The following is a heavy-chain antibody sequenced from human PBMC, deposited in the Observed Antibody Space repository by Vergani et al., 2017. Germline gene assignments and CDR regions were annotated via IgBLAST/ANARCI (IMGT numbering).Heavy chain of an antibody. Sequence: QVQLHESGPGLVKPSETLSLICSVSGVSMQSGSFYWTWLRQTAERRLVWMGSVYPSGTTNYNPSLHGRVTIFVDKSKNILSLRLNSVTAADTAVYYCARGETRTDWFDPWGQGTLVTVSS. CDR1: GVSMQSGSFY. CDR3: ARGETRTDWFDP. CDR2: VYPSGTT. V-gene: IGHV4-61*02. D-gene: IGHD3/OR15-3a*01. J-gene: IGHJ5*02.